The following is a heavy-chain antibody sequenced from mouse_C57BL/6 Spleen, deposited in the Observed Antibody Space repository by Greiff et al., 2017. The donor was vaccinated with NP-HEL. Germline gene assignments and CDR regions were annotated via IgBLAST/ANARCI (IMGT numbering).Heavy chain of an antibody. CDR2: IYPGDGDT. V-gene: IGHV1-82*01. J-gene: IGHJ2*01. Sequence: QVQLQQSGPELVKPGASVKISCKASGYAFSSSWMNWVKQRPGKGLEWIGRIYPGDGDTNYNGKFKGKATLTADKSSSTAYMQLSSLTSEDSAVYFCARSLYYYGSSRYYFDYWGQGTTLTVSS. CDR3: ARSLYYYGSSRYYFDY. D-gene: IGHD1-1*01. CDR1: GYAFSSSW.